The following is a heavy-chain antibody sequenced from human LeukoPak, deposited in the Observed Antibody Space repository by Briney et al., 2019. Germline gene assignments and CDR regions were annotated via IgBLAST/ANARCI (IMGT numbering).Heavy chain of an antibody. CDR3: ARPVLSSGWYSDGMDV. J-gene: IGHJ6*02. V-gene: IGHV5-51*01. CDR2: IYPGDSDT. Sequence: GESLKISCKGSGYSFTSYWIGWVLQMPGKGLEWMGIIYPGDSDTRYSPSFQGQVTISADKSISTAYLQWSSLKASDTAMYYCARPVLSSGWYSDGMDVWGQGTTVTVSS. D-gene: IGHD6-19*01. CDR1: GYSFTSYW.